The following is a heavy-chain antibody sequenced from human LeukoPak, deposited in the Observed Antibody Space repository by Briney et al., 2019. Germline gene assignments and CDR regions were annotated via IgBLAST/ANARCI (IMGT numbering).Heavy chain of an antibody. D-gene: IGHD3-16*01. CDR1: GYTFTSYG. CDR2: IIPIFGTA. J-gene: IGHJ4*02. V-gene: IGHV1-69*13. Sequence: GASVKVSCKASGYTFTSYGISWVRQAPGQGLEWMGEIIPIFGTANYAQKFQGRVTITADESTSTAYMELSSLRSEDTAVYYCARARGAMGKYYFDYWGQGTLVTVSS. CDR3: ARARGAMGKYYFDY.